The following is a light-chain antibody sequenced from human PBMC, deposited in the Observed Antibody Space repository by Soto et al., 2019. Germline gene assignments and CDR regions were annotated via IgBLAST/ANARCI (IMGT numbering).Light chain of an antibody. Sequence: DIQMTQSPSTLSASVGDRVTITCRAIQSISSWLAWFQQKPGKAPKLLIYDASNLESGVPSRFSGSGSGTEFTLTISSLQPDDFATYYCQQYNSYRTFGQGTKVDIK. CDR2: DAS. CDR1: QSISSW. J-gene: IGKJ1*01. CDR3: QQYNSYRT. V-gene: IGKV1-5*01.